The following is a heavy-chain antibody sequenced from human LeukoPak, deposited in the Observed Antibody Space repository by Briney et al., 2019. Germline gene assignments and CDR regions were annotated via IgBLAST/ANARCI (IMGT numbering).Heavy chain of an antibody. J-gene: IGHJ4*02. D-gene: IGHD3-10*02. CDR2: IRDRGGYT. Sequence: GGSLRLACVDSGFTFSRYAMRWVRQVAGKGLEWVSGIRDRGGYTYYADSGKGRFTISRDNSKITLYLQMNSLRAADTAVYYCASRQGLGWHYVNWGQGTLVTVSS. V-gene: IGHV3-23*01. CDR1: GFTFSRYA. CDR3: ASRQGLGWHYVN.